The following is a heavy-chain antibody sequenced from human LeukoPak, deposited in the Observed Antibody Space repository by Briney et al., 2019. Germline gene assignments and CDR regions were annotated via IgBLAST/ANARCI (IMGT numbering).Heavy chain of an antibody. V-gene: IGHV3-21*01. CDR1: GFTFSSYS. CDR3: ARGRGSSWYDY. D-gene: IGHD6-13*01. Sequence: PGGSLRLSCAASGFTFSSYSMNWVRQAPGKGLEWVSSISSSSSYIYYADSVEGRFTISRDNAKNSLYLQMNSLRAEDTAVYYCARGRGSSWYDYWGQGTLVTVSS. CDR2: ISSSSSYI. J-gene: IGHJ4*02.